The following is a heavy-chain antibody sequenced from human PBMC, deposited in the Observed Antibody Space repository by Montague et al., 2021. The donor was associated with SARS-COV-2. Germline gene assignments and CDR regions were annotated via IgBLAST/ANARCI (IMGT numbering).Heavy chain of an antibody. CDR1: GGSYHIFS. D-gene: IGHD3-10*01. V-gene: IGHV4-39*01. J-gene: IGHJ6*02. CDR2: IYYSGST. CDR3: ARQPVLLWFGELFRGGGMDV. Sequence: SETLSLTCAVYGGSYHIFSWGWIRQNPGKGLEWIGSIYYSGSTYYNPSLKSRVTISVDTSKNQFSLKLSSVTAADTAVYYCARQPVLLWFGELFRGGGMDVWGQGTTVTVSS.